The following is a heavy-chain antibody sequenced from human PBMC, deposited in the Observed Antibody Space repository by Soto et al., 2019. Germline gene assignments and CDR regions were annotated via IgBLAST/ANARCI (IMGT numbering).Heavy chain of an antibody. CDR1: GGSFSGYY. J-gene: IGHJ6*02. D-gene: IGHD3-10*01. Sequence: TSETLSLTCAVYGGSFSGYYWSWIRQPPGKGLEWIGEINHSGSTNYNPSLKSRVTISVDTSKNQFSLKLSSVTAADTAVYYCARGGGTYYYGSGSYYPKNRHYYYGMDVWGQGTTVTVSS. CDR2: INHSGST. CDR3: ARGGGTYYYGSGSYYPKNRHYYYGMDV. V-gene: IGHV4-34*01.